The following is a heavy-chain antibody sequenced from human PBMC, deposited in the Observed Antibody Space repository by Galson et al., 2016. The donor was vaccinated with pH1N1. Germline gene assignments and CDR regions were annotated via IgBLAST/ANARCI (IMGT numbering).Heavy chain of an antibody. CDR1: GSNSDYN. D-gene: IGHD4-17*01. J-gene: IGHJ3*02. CDR2: ISGSGGRK. CDR3: AKGGYGDYGLDVLDI. Sequence: SLRLSCAASGSNSDYNMNWVRLAPGKGLEWVSSISGSGGRKHYADSVQGRFIISRDNSKNTLYLQMNSLRAGDTALYFCAKGGYGDYGLDVLDIWGQGTMVIVSS. V-gene: IGHV3-23*01.